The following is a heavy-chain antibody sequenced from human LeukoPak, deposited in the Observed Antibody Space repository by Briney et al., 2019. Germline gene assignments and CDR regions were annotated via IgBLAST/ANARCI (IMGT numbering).Heavy chain of an antibody. V-gene: IGHV4-34*01. CDR1: GGSFSGYY. CDR2: INHSGST. Sequence: SSETLSLTCAVYGGSFSGYYWSWIRQPPGKGLEWIGEINHSGSTNYNPSLKSRVTISVDTSKNQFSLKLSSVTAADTAVYYCARGLYGSGSYYMAPSWFDPWGQGTLVTVSS. CDR3: ARGLYGSGSYYMAPSWFDP. D-gene: IGHD3-10*01. J-gene: IGHJ5*02.